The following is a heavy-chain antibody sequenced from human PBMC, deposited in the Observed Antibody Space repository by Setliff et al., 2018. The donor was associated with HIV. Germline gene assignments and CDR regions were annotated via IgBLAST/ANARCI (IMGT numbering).Heavy chain of an antibody. V-gene: IGHV4-61*09. J-gene: IGHJ5*02. CDR2: IYTSGST. CDR1: GVSISSGSYY. CDR3: ARGSGDYWSGYYLRWFDP. D-gene: IGHD3-3*01. Sequence: KASETLSLTCTVSGVSISSGSYYWSWIRQPAGKGLEWIGHIYTSGSTNYNPSLKSRVTISVDTSRNQFSLKLSSVTAADTAVYYCARGSGDYWSGYYLRWFDPWGQGTLVTVSS.